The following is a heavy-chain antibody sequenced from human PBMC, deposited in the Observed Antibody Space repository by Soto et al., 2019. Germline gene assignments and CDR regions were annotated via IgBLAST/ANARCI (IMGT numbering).Heavy chain of an antibody. CDR1: GYTFTSYG. CDR3: ARGPDYDFWSGYVDY. Sequence: ASVKVSCKASGYTFTSYGISWVRQAPGQGPEWMGWISAYNGNTNYAQKLQGRVTMTTDTSTSTAYMELRSLRSDDTAVYYCARGPDYDFWSGYVDYWGQGTLVTVSS. D-gene: IGHD3-3*01. CDR2: ISAYNGNT. J-gene: IGHJ4*02. V-gene: IGHV1-18*01.